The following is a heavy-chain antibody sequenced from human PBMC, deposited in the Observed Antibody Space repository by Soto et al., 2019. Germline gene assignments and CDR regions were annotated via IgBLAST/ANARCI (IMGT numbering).Heavy chain of an antibody. CDR1: GFTFSSYG. CDR3: AKDLHRYSGYDSTSYGMDV. CDR2: ISYDGSNK. Sequence: GGSLRLSCAASGFTFSSYGMHWVRQAPGKGLEWVAVISYDGSNKYYADSVKGRFTISRDNSKNTLYLQMNSLRAEDTAVYYCAKDLHRYSGYDSTSYGMDVWGQGTTVTVSS. J-gene: IGHJ6*02. V-gene: IGHV3-30*18. D-gene: IGHD5-12*01.